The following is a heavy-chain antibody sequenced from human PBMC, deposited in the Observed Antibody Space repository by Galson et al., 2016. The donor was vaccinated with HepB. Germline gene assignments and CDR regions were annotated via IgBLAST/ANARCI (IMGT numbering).Heavy chain of an antibody. CDR2: YIPIFGTA. V-gene: IGHV1-69*13. CDR1: GGTFSNYA. D-gene: IGHD3-10*01. CDR3: ARGYYGSGSYLSYFDY. J-gene: IGHJ4*01. Sequence: SVKVSCKASGGTFSNYAFNWVRQAPGQGLEWIGGYIPIFGTANYAQKFLDRVTIVADEATSTAYMELSGLRSEDTAVYYCARGYYGSGSYLSYFDYWGQGTLVTVSS.